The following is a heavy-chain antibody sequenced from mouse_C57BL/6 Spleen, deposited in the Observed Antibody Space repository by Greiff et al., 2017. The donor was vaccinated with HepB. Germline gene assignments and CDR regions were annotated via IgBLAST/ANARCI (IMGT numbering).Heavy chain of an antibody. CDR1: GYTFTSYW. Sequence: QVQLQQSGAELVKPGASVKLSCKASGYTFTSYWMHWVKQRPGRGLEWIGRIDPNSGGTKYNEKFKSKATLTVDNPSSTAYMQRSSLTSEDSAVYDGANYYDGLSNFDYWGQGTTLTVSS. D-gene: IGHD1-1*01. J-gene: IGHJ2*01. V-gene: IGHV1-72*01. CDR3: ANYYDGLSNFDY. CDR2: IDPNSGGT.